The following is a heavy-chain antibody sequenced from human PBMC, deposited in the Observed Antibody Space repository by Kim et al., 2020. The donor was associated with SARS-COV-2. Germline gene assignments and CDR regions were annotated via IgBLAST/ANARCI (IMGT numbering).Heavy chain of an antibody. Sequence: SETLSLTCTVSGYSISSGYYWGWIRQPPGKGLEWIGSIYHSGSTYYNPSLKSRVTISVDTSKNQFSLKLSSVTAADTAVYYCARVSYIVATIADSWGQGTLVTVSS. CDR1: GYSISSGYY. CDR2: IYHSGST. J-gene: IGHJ4*02. D-gene: IGHD5-12*01. V-gene: IGHV4-38-2*02. CDR3: ARVSYIVATIADS.